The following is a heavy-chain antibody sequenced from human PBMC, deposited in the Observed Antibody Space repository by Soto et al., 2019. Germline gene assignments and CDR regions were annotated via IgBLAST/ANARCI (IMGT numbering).Heavy chain of an antibody. CDR2: ISYDGSNK. CDR3: AKDAGRSGYYPDY. D-gene: IGHD3-3*01. J-gene: IGHJ4*02. Sequence: GESLKISCATSGFTFSSYGMHWVRQAPGKGLEWVAVISYDGSNKYYADSVKGRFTISRDNSKNTLYLQMNSLRAEDTAVYYCAKDAGRSGYYPDYWGQGTLVTVSS. CDR1: GFTFSSYG. V-gene: IGHV3-30*18.